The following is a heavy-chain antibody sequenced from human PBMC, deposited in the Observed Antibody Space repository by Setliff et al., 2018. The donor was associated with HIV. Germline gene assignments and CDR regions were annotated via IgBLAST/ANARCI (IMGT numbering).Heavy chain of an antibody. J-gene: IGHJ4*02. D-gene: IGHD5-18*01. V-gene: IGHV4-59*01. Sequence: SETLSLTCTVSGASIRSFHWSWIRQPPGKGLEWIGYIYYSGSTNYNPSLKSRVTISVDTSKNQFSLKLSSVTAADTAVYYCARDYPHIIRGYSYFDYWGQGTLVTVSS. CDR2: IYYSGST. CDR1: GASIRSFH. CDR3: ARDYPHIIRGYSYFDY.